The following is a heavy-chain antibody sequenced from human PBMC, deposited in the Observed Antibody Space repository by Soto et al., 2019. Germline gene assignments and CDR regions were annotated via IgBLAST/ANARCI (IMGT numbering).Heavy chain of an antibody. CDR2: ISYDGSNK. CDR1: GFTFSSYA. J-gene: IGHJ6*02. CDR3: AREAGIGSSWQKRPEDKNYYYYGMDV. Sequence: QVQLVESGGGVVQPGRSLRLSCAASGFTFSSYAMHWVRQAPGKGLEWVAVISYDGSNKYYADSVKGRFTISRDNSKNTLYLQMNSLRAEDTAVYYCAREAGIGSSWQKRPEDKNYYYYGMDVWGQGTTVTVSS. D-gene: IGHD6-13*01. V-gene: IGHV3-30-3*01.